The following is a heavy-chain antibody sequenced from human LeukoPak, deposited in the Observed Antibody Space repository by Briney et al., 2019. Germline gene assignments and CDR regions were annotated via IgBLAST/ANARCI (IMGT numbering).Heavy chain of an antibody. CDR2: INHSGST. CDR3: ASQNRAYCSGGSCYSGCYYYYYYMDV. V-gene: IGHV4-34*01. D-gene: IGHD2-15*01. CDR1: GGSFSGYY. J-gene: IGHJ6*03. Sequence: PSETLSLTCAVYGGSFSGYYWSWIRQPPGKGLEWIGEINHSGSTNYNPSLKSRVTISVDTSKNQFSLKLSSVTAADTAVYYCASQNRAYCSGGSCYSGCYYYYYYMDVWGKGTTVTVSS.